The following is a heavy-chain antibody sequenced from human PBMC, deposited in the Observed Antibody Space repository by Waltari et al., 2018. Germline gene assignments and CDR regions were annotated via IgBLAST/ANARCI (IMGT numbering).Heavy chain of an antibody. Sequence: EVQLVESGGGLVQPGGSVRLSCAASGLTFSSYWMHWVRQAPGKGLVWVSGINGDGRSITYADFVKGRFSMSRDKAKNTLYLQMDSLRAEDTAVYYCVLPDRSSWAHFDYWGQGTLVTVSS. D-gene: IGHD6-13*01. V-gene: IGHV3-74*03. CDR1: GLTFSSYW. CDR2: INGDGRSI. J-gene: IGHJ4*02. CDR3: VLPDRSSWAHFDY.